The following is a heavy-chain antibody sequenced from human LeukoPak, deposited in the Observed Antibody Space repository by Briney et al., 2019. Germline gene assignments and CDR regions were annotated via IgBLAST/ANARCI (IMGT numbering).Heavy chain of an antibody. J-gene: IGHJ6*03. CDR3: ARSSRPCSGGSCYLYSYYYHNMDV. CDR1: GYTFTGYY. V-gene: IGHV1-2*02. D-gene: IGHD2-15*01. Sequence: ASVKVSCKASGYTFTGYYIHWVRQAPGQGLELMGWINPNNGGTNYAQKFQGRVTMTRDTSISTAYVELSRLRSDDPAVYYCARSSRPCSGGSCYLYSYYYHNMDVWGKGTPVTISS. CDR2: INPNNGGT.